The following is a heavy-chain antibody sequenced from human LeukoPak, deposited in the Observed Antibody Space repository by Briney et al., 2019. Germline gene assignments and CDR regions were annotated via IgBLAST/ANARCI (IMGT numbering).Heavy chain of an antibody. Sequence: ASVKVSCRASGGTFSSYAISWVRRPPGHGLEWMGGIIPIFGTANYAQKFQGRVTITADKSTSTAYMELSSLRSEDTAVYYCAGNIVVVPAARGWFDPWGQGTLVTVSS. CDR2: IIPIFGTA. CDR3: AGNIVVVPAARGWFDP. D-gene: IGHD2-2*01. J-gene: IGHJ5*02. CDR1: GGTFSSYA. V-gene: IGHV1-69*06.